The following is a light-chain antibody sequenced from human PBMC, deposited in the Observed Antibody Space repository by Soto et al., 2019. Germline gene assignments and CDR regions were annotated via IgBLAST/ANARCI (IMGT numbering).Light chain of an antibody. Sequence: DIQLTQSPSSLSASVRDRVTITCRASQGISNYLAWYQQKPGKVPKLLIYAASTLQSDVPSRFSGSGSGTDFTLTISSLQPEDVATYYCRKYDSATWTFGQGTKVEIK. CDR3: RKYDSATWT. CDR1: QGISNY. CDR2: AAS. V-gene: IGKV1-27*01. J-gene: IGKJ1*01.